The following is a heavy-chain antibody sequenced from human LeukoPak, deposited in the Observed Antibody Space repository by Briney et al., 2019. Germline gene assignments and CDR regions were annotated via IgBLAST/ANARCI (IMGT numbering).Heavy chain of an antibody. CDR1: GLTFSSYW. CDR2: ISGSGGST. Sequence: GGSLRLSCEASGLTFSSYWMHWVRQAPGKGLEWVSAISGSGGSTYYADSVKGRFTISRDNSKNTLYLQMNSLRAEDTAVYYCAKQGPARIPIVVVTAMAHWGQGTLVTVSS. V-gene: IGHV3-23*01. J-gene: IGHJ4*02. CDR3: AKQGPARIPIVVVTAMAH. D-gene: IGHD2-21*02.